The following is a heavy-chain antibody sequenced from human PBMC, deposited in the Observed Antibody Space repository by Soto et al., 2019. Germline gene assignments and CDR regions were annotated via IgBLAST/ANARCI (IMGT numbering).Heavy chain of an antibody. CDR3: ARARLTFAYGLDV. Sequence: PSETLSLTCSVSGGSVNSGAYHWTWIRQTPGKGLEWIGSIYYSGSTNYIPSLRSRLTISLDTSKNQFSLKLNSVTAADTALYYCARARLTFAYGLDVWGQGTTVT. V-gene: IGHV4-61*08. J-gene: IGHJ6*02. D-gene: IGHD3-16*01. CDR1: GGSVNSGAYH. CDR2: IYYSGST.